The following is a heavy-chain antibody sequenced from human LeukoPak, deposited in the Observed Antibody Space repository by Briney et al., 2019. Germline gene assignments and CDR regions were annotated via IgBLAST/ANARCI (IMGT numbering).Heavy chain of an antibody. V-gene: IGHV4-39*01. CDR1: GFIFSKYW. J-gene: IGHJ6*03. D-gene: IGHD1-26*01. Sequence: GSLRLSCAASGFIFSKYWMTWVRQPPGKGLEWIGSIYYSGSTYYNPSLKSRVTISVDTSKNQFSLKLSSVTAADTAVYYCARLTDSGGYYYYYYMDVWGKGTTVTISS. CDR3: ARLTDSGGYYYYYYMDV. CDR2: IYYSGST.